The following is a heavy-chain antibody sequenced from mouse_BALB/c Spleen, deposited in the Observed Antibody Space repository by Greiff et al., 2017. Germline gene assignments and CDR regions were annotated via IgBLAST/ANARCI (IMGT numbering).Heavy chain of an antibody. J-gene: IGHJ4*01. Sequence: QVQLQQSGAELVKPGASVKLSCKASGYTFTSYYMYWVKQRPGQGLEWIGEINPSNGGTNFNEKFKSKATLTADKSSSTAYMQLSSLTSEDSAVYYCARFDSNYYAMDYWGQGTSVTVSS. CDR3: ARFDSNYYAMDY. CDR2: INPSNGGT. CDR1: GYTFTSYY. V-gene: IGHV1S81*02. D-gene: IGHD2-4*01.